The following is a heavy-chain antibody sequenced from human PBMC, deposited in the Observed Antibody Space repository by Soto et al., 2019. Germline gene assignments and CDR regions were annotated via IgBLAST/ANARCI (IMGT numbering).Heavy chain of an antibody. Sequence: QVQLVESGGGVVQPGRSLRLSCAASGFTFSSYGMHWVRQAPGKGLEWVAVIWYDGSNKYYADSVKGRFTISRDNSKNPRDLQMNSLRAEDTAVYYCARGDGGNPGAYWYFDLWGRGTLVTVSS. CDR3: ARGDGGNPGAYWYFDL. D-gene: IGHD2-15*01. J-gene: IGHJ2*01. V-gene: IGHV3-33*01. CDR1: GFTFSSYG. CDR2: IWYDGSNK.